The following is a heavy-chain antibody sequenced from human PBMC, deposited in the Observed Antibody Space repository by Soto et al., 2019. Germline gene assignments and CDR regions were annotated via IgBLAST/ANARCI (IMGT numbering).Heavy chain of an antibody. CDR1: GYSISSGYY. J-gene: IGHJ5*02. D-gene: IGHD3-10*01. CDR3: ARDQRYYGPGSYYLDWFDP. CDR2: IYHSGST. Sequence: SETLSLTCAVSGYSISSGYYWGWIRQPPGKGLEWIGSIYHSGSTYYNPSLKSRVTMSVDTSKNQFSLKLSSVTAADTAVYYCARDQRYYGPGSYYLDWFDPWGQGTLVTV. V-gene: IGHV4-38-2*02.